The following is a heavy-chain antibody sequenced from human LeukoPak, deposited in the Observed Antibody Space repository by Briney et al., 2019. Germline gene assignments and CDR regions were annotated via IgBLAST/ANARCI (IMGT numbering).Heavy chain of an antibody. CDR2: ISSAGTT. D-gene: IGHD6-13*01. J-gene: IGHJ4*02. CDR1: GFTVSSSY. Sequence: GGSLRLSCAASGFTVSSSYMSWVRQAPGKGLEWVSIISSAGTTYHADSVKGRFTISRDNSKNTVYLQVNSLRDEDTAVYYCARDLEAANTYYFDYWGQGTMVTVSS. CDR3: ARDLEAANTYYFDY. V-gene: IGHV3-66*01.